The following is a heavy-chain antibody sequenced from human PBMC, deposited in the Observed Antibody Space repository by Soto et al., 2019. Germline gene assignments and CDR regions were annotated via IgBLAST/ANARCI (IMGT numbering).Heavy chain of an antibody. V-gene: IGHV4-4*02. CDR2: IYPSGST. CDR3: ARRRGYSGYAALDY. CDR1: GGSISSSNW. J-gene: IGHJ4*02. D-gene: IGHD5-12*01. Sequence: QVQLQESGPGLVKPSGTLSLTCAVSGGSISSSNWWSWVRQPPGKGLEWIGEIYPSGSTNYHPSLTTRGTISVDKTKSQCSLKLSSVTAADTAVYYCARRRGYSGYAALDYWGQGTLVTVSS.